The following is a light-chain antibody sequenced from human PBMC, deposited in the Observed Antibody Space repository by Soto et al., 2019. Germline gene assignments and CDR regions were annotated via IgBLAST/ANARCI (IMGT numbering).Light chain of an antibody. V-gene: IGKV3-15*01. Sequence: EIVMTQSPATLSVSPEERATLSCRASQSVSSNFAWYQQKPGQAPRLLIYGASTRATGIPARFSGRGSGTEFTLAISSLQSEDFAVYYCQQYNNWPRTFGQGTKVEIK. J-gene: IGKJ1*01. CDR3: QQYNNWPRT. CDR2: GAS. CDR1: QSVSSN.